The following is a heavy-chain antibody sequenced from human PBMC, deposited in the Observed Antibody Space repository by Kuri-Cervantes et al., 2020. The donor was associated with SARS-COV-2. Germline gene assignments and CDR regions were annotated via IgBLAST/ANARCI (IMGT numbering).Heavy chain of an antibody. CDR1: GYTFTSYA. CDR3: ARGLKSYYDSSGTKSLQH. J-gene: IGHJ1*01. V-gene: IGHV7-4-1*02. CDR2: INTNTGNP. D-gene: IGHD3-22*01. Sequence: GGSLRLSCKASGYTFTSYAMNWVRQAPGQGLEWMGWINTNTGNPTYAQSFTGRFVFSLDTSVSTAYLQISSLKAEDTAVYYCARGLKSYYDSSGTKSLQHWGQGTLVTVSS.